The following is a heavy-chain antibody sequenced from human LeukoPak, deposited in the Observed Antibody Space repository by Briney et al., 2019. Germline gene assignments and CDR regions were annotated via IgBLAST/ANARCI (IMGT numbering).Heavy chain of an antibody. CDR1: GYSFTSYW. D-gene: IGHD3-10*01. CDR2: IYPADSDT. Sequence: GESLKIYCKGSGYSFTSYWIGWVRQMPGKGLESLGIIYPADSDTTYSPSFQGQGSISADKSISTVYLQWSSLRASDTAMYYCARQSRDGSKTRGYYFDYWGQGTLATVSS. V-gene: IGHV5-51*01. J-gene: IGHJ4*02. CDR3: ARQSRDGSKTRGYYFDY.